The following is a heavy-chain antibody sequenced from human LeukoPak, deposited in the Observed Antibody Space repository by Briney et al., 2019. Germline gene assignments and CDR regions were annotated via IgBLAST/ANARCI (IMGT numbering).Heavy chain of an antibody. CDR3: ARVWGSIDY. D-gene: IGHD7-27*01. Sequence: ASVKVSCKPSGYTFTNYDINWVRQATGQGLEWMRWMNPKSGNTGSAQRFQGRVTLTRDTSISTAYMELSSLRSEDTAVYYCARVWGSIDYWGQGTLVTVSS. J-gene: IGHJ4*02. CDR1: GYTFTNYD. CDR2: MNPKSGNT. V-gene: IGHV1-8*01.